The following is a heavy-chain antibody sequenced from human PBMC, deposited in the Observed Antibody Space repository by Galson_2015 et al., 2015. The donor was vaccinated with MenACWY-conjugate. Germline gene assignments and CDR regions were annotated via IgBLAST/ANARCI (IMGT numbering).Heavy chain of an antibody. CDR1: GFTFSSYG. V-gene: IGHV3-30*18. CDR2: ISFDGSKK. CDR3: AKFYSTGGGDY. D-gene: IGHD6-25*01. Sequence: SLRLSCAASGFTFSSYGMHWVRQAPGKGLEWVAVISFDGSKKYYADSVKGRFTISRDNSNKKLYLQMNSLRAEDTAVYYCAKFYSTGGGDYWGQGTLVTVSS. J-gene: IGHJ4*02.